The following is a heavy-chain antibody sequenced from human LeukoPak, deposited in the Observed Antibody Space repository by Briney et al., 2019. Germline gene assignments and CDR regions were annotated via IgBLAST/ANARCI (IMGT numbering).Heavy chain of an antibody. Sequence: AGGSLRLSCAASGFTFSSYGMHWVRQAPGKGLEWVAFIRYDGSNKYYADSVKGRFTISRDNAKNSLYLQMNSLRAEDTAVYYCARELTVVVRGQGTLVTVSS. CDR2: IRYDGSNK. V-gene: IGHV3-30*02. CDR3: ARELTVVV. CDR1: GFTFSSYG. J-gene: IGHJ4*02. D-gene: IGHD2-15*01.